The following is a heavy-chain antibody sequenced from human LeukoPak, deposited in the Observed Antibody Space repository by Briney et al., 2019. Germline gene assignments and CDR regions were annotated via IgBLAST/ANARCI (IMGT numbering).Heavy chain of an antibody. D-gene: IGHD3-3*01. J-gene: IGHJ4*02. CDR3: ARVATNYDFWSGTYYFDY. V-gene: IGHV4-38-2*02. CDR2: IYHSGST. CDR1: GYSISSGYY. Sequence: SETLSLTCTVSGYSISSGYYWGWIRQPPGKGLEWIGSIYHSGSTYYNPSLKSRVTISVDTSKNQFSLKLSSVTAADTAVYYCARVATNYDFWSGTYYFDYWGQGTLVTVSS.